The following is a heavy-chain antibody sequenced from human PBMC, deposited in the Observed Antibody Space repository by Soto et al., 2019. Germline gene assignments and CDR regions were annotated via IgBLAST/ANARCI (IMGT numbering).Heavy chain of an antibody. V-gene: IGHV4-4*02. J-gene: IGHJ4*02. CDR1: GGSISNSNW. Sequence: QVQLQESGPGLVKPSGTLSLTCGVFGGSISNSNWWTWVRQPPGKGLEWIGEIYHTGSTNYNSSLMSRVTISLDKPNNQFSLKLSSVKAADTAVYYCAHRPIVGAAIWGQGTLVTVSS. CDR2: IYHTGST. CDR3: AHRPIVGAAI. D-gene: IGHD1-26*01.